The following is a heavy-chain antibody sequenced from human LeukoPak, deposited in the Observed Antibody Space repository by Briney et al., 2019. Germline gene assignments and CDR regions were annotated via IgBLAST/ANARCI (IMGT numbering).Heavy chain of an antibody. CDR2: ISGSGGST. D-gene: IGHD3-22*01. CDR1: GFTFSSYA. J-gene: IGHJ4*02. V-gene: IGHV3-23*01. Sequence: GGSLRLSCAASGFTFSSYAMSWVRQAPGKGLEWVSAISGSGGSTYYADSVKGRFTISRDNSKNTLYLQMNSLRAEDTAVYYCAKPLTYYYDSSGYHPFDYWGQGTLVTVSS. CDR3: AKPLTYYYDSSGYHPFDY.